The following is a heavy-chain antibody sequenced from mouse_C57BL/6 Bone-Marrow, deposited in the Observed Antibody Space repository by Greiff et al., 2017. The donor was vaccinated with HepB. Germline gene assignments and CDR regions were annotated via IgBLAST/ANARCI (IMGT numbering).Heavy chain of an antibody. Sequence: QVQLQQPGAELVKPGASVKMSCKASGYTFTSYWITWVKQRPGQGLEWIGDIYPGSGRTNYNEKFKSKATLTVDTSSSTAYMQLSSLTSEDSAVYYCVFYYYGSSYSAYWGQGTLVTVSA. D-gene: IGHD1-1*01. CDR3: VFYYYGSSYSAY. CDR1: GYTFTSYW. CDR2: IYPGSGRT. V-gene: IGHV1-55*01. J-gene: IGHJ3*01.